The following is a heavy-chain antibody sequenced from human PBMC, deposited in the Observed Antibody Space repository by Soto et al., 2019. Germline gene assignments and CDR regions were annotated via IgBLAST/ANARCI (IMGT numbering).Heavy chain of an antibody. CDR1: GFTFSSYS. J-gene: IGHJ3*02. D-gene: IGHD5-12*01. Sequence: GGSLRLSCAASGFTFSSYSMNWVRQAPGKGLEWVSYISSSSSTIYYADSVKGRFTISRDNAKNSLYLQMNSLRAEDTAVYYCARVQYSGYDDAFDIWGQGTMVTVSS. V-gene: IGHV3-48*01. CDR2: ISSSSSTI. CDR3: ARVQYSGYDDAFDI.